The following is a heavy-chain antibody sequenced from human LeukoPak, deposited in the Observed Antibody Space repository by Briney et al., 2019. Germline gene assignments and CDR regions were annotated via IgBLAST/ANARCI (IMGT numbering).Heavy chain of an antibody. CDR1: GYTFTSYN. CDR3: ARGLVTMVRGVISPDLDY. J-gene: IGHJ4*02. Sequence: GASVKVSCKASGYTFTSYNMHWVRQAPGQGLEWMGIINPSGGSTSYAQKFQGRVTMTRDTSTSTVYMELSSLRSEDTAVYYCARGLVTMVRGVISPDLDYWGQGTLVTVSS. D-gene: IGHD3-10*01. CDR2: INPSGGST. V-gene: IGHV1-46*01.